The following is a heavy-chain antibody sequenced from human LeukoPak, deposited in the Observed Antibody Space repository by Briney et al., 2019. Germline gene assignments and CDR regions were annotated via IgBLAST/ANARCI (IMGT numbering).Heavy chain of an antibody. V-gene: IGHV3-30*02. Sequence: PGGSLRLSCATSGFTFSSYGMHWVRQAPGKGLEWVAFIRYDGSNKYYADSVKGRFTITRDNSKNTLDLQMNRLSAEDNAVDCCAKDLIAAVGTYYYYTTWTSGAKGPRSPSP. J-gene: IGHJ6*03. CDR1: GFTFSSYG. CDR2: IRYDGSNK. D-gene: IGHD6-13*01. CDR3: AKDLIAAVGTYYYYTTWTS.